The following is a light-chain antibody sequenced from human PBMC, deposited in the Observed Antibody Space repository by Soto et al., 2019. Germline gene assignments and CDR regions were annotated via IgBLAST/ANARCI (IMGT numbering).Light chain of an antibody. CDR2: EVS. V-gene: IGLV2-14*01. Sequence: QSALAQPASVSGSPGQSITISCTGTSSDIGYYDYVSWYQQHPGKAPKLVLYEVSNRPSGISNRFSGSKSGNTASLTISGLQAEDEADYYCSSYRRNRDVLFGGGTKLTVL. CDR3: SSYRRNRDVL. CDR1: SSDIGYYDY. J-gene: IGLJ2*01.